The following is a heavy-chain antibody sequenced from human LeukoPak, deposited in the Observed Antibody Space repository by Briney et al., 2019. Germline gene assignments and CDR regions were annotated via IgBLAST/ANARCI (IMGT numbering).Heavy chain of an antibody. V-gene: IGHV3-23*01. D-gene: IGHD3-10*01. CDR3: AKATMVRGVN. CDR1: GFTFRSYG. CDR2: ISGNSGTT. J-gene: IGHJ4*02. Sequence: GGSLRLSCAVSGFTFRSYGMSWVRQTPGKGLEWVSGISGNSGTTYYADSVKGRFTISRDNSKNTLYLQMNSLRAEDTAVYYCAKATMVRGVNWGQGTLVTVSS.